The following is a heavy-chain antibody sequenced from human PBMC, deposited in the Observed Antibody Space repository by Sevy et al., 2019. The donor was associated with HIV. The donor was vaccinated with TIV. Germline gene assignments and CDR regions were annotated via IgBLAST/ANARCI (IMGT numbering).Heavy chain of an antibody. Sequence: GGSLRLSCAASGFTFSTYWMTWVRQAPGTRLEWVAYINQDGSDKNYVDSVRGRFTIARDNAKNSLSLQMNGLRAEDTAIYFCARWYATDWQRRHFDNWGQGTLVTVSS. CDR3: ARWYATDWQRRHFDN. J-gene: IGHJ4*02. D-gene: IGHD2-2*01. CDR2: INQDGSDK. V-gene: IGHV3-7*01. CDR1: GFTFSTYW.